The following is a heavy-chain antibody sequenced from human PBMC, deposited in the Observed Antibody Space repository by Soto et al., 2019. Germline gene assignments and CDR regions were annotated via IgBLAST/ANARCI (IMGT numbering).Heavy chain of an antibody. D-gene: IGHD2-21*01. CDR2: ISYDGGNK. CDR1: GFTFRSYA. CDR3: ARGDREGLTVVIGVRPGEYGVDV. J-gene: IGHJ6*02. Sequence: QVQLVESGGGVVQPGRSLRLSCAASGFTFRSYAMHWVRQAPGKGLEWVAVISYDGGNKFYRDYVKGRFTISRDNFRNTMSLQINSLRSEDTAVYYCARGDREGLTVVIGVRPGEYGVDVWGQGTTVTVSS. V-gene: IGHV3-30-3*01.